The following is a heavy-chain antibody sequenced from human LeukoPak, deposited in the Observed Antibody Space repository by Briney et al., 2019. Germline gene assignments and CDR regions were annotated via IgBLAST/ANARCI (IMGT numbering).Heavy chain of an antibody. Sequence: RASVKVSCKSSGYTFAAYYIHWVRQLPGHGLEWMGWINPNGGGTNYAQKFQGRVSLARDTSISAAYMELSGLTSDDTALYYCARGFRGSTFSYWGQGTLVTVSS. J-gene: IGHJ4*02. D-gene: IGHD2-15*01. CDR1: GYTFAAYY. CDR3: ARGFRGSTFSY. CDR2: INPNGGGT. V-gene: IGHV1-2*02.